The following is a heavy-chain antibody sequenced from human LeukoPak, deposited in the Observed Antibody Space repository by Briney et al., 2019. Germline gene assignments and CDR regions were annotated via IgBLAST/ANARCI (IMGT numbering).Heavy chain of an antibody. V-gene: IGHV3-23*01. Sequence: GGSLRLSCAASGFTFSSYAMSWVRQAPGKGLEWVSAISGSGGSTYYADSVKGRFTISRDNSKNTLYLQMNSLRAEDTAVYYCAKDRHYYDSSGYSTFDYWGQRTLVTVSS. J-gene: IGHJ4*02. CDR1: GFTFSSYA. CDR3: AKDRHYYDSSGYSTFDY. CDR2: ISGSGGST. D-gene: IGHD3-22*01.